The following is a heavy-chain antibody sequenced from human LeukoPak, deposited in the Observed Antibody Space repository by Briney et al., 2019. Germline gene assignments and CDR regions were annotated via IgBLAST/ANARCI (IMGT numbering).Heavy chain of an antibody. CDR3: AKDLVGYCSSTSCYGIMDV. CDR1: GFTLSSYG. D-gene: IGHD2-2*01. J-gene: IGHJ6*04. CDR2: ICSSSSYI. V-gene: IGHV3-21*01. Sequence: GRALRLPCAASGFTLSSYGMHGVRQAPGKGGGGVSSICSSSSYIYYADSVKGRLTISRDNAKNSLYLQMNSLRAENTAVYYCAKDLVGYCSSTSCYGIMDVWGKGTTVTVSS.